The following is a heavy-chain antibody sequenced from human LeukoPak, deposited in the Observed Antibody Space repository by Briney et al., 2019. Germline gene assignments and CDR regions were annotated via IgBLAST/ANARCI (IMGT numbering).Heavy chain of an antibody. J-gene: IGHJ3*02. D-gene: IGHD4-11*01. CDR3: ARDNSLQPDAFDI. CDR2: IIPILRIA. Sequence: ASVKVSCKASGGTFSSYAISWVRQAPGQGLEWMGRIIPILRIANYAQKFQGRVTITADKSTSTAYMELGSLRSEDTAVYYCARDNSLQPDAFDIWGQGTMVTVSS. V-gene: IGHV1-69*04. CDR1: GGTFSSYA.